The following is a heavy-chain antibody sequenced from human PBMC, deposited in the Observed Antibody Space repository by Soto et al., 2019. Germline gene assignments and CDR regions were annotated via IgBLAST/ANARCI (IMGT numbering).Heavy chain of an antibody. CDR1: GFTFSSYA. CDR2: ISGSGGST. CDR3: AKGTRGFWDGPEGFDN. Sequence: GGSLRLSCAASGFTFSSYAMSWVRQAPGKGLEWVSAISGSGGSTYYADSVKGRFTISRDNSKNTLYLQMNSLRAEDTAVYYCAKGTRGFWDGPEGFDNWGQGTMVTVSS. D-gene: IGHD3-3*01. J-gene: IGHJ3*02. V-gene: IGHV3-23*01.